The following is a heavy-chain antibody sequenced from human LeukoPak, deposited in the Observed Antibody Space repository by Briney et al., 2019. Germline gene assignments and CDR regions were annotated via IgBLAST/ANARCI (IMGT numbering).Heavy chain of an antibody. CDR1: GYTFTSYD. CDR3: ASYDSSGYYYGGFDY. CDR2: MNPNSGNT. J-gene: IGHJ4*02. Sequence: ASVKVSCKASGYTFTSYDINWVRQATGQGLEWMGWMNPNSGNTGYAQKFQGRVTITRNTSISTAYMGLSRLRSDDTAVYYCASYDSSGYYYGGFDYWGQGTLVTVSS. D-gene: IGHD3-22*01. V-gene: IGHV1-8*03.